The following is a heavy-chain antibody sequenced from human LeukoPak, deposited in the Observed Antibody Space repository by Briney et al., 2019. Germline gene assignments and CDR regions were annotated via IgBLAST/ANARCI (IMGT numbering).Heavy chain of an antibody. CDR2: IYDSAST. CDR3: ARKSRYCSSTSCYTRTDWFDP. Sequence: PSETLSLTCTVSGGSINDYYWSWIRQPPGKGLEWIGYIYDSASTKYNPSLKSRVTISVDTSKSQISLKLSSVTAADTAVYYCARKSRYCSSTSCYTRTDWFDPWGQGTLVTVSS. J-gene: IGHJ5*02. CDR1: GGSINDYY. D-gene: IGHD2-2*02. V-gene: IGHV4-59*12.